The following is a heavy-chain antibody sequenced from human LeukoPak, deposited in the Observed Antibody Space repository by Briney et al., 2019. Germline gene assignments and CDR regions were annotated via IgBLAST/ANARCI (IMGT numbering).Heavy chain of an antibody. D-gene: IGHD3-22*01. CDR2: INPSGGST. CDR3: ARDYYDSSGYYPEVDY. CDR1: GYTFTSYY. V-gene: IGHV1-46*01. Sequence: ASVKVSCKASGYTFTSYYMHWVRQAPGQGLEWMGIINPSGGSTSYAQKFQGRVTMTRDTSTSTVYMELSSLRSEDTAVYYCARDYYDSSGYYPEVDYWGQGTLVTVSS. J-gene: IGHJ4*02.